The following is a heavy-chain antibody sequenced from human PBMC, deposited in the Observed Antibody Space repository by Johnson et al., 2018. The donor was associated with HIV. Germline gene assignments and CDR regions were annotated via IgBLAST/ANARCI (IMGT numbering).Heavy chain of an antibody. V-gene: IGHV3-30*02. Sequence: QVQLVESGGVVVQPWGSLRLSCAASGSTFSDYGMHWVRKPPGKRLARVASIAHDESIAHYGDSVKGRFTMSRDKSYTTLYLHMKTLRPEGRSIYYCAKDDNFGVWYSDAFEVLCQGTLVTVSS. CDR1: GSTFSDYG. J-gene: IGHJ3*01. CDR3: AKDDNFGVWYSDAFEV. CDR2: IAHDESIA. D-gene: IGHD6-19*01.